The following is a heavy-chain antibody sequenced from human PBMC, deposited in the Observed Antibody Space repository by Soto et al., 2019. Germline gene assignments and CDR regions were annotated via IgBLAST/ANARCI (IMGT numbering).Heavy chain of an antibody. CDR1: GFIFSSSW. CDR2: IKPDGSEE. CDR3: ARKDYYYETSNAGWFDP. Sequence: EVRLVESGGDLVQPGGSLRLSCAASGFIFSSSWMTWLRQAPGKGLEWVATIKPDGSEEYYVDSVKGRFTISGDNAQKSLYLQMSSLRADDTAVYHCARKDYYYETSNAGWFDPWGQGTLVTVSS. D-gene: IGHD3-22*01. J-gene: IGHJ5*02. V-gene: IGHV3-7*05.